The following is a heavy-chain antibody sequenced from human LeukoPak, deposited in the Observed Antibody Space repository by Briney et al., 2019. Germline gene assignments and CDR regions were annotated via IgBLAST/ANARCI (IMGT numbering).Heavy chain of an antibody. CDR3: AKGTSIVSTSAPLDY. V-gene: IGHV3-43D*03. J-gene: IGHJ4*02. CDR1: GFTFDDYA. Sequence: GGSLRLSCTASGFTFDDYAMHWVRQPPGKGLEWVSLISWNGGSTYYADSVKGRFTISRDNSINSLYLQMNSLGLEDTALYYCAKGTSIVSTSAPLDYWGQGTLVTVS. CDR2: ISWNGGST. D-gene: IGHD5/OR15-5a*01.